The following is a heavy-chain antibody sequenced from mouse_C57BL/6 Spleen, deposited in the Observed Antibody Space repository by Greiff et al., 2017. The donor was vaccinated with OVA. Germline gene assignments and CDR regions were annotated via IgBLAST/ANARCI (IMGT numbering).Heavy chain of an antibody. CDR2: INPNNGGT. CDR1: GYTFTDYY. V-gene: IGHV1-26*01. D-gene: IGHD1-1*02. CDR3: ARNGGNAMDY. J-gene: IGHJ4*01. Sequence: EVQLQQSGPELVKPGASVKLSCKASGYTFTDYYMNWVKQSHGKSLEWIGDINPNNGGTSYNQKFKGKATLTVDKSSSTAYMELRSLTSEDSAVYYCARNGGNAMDYWGQGTSVTVSS.